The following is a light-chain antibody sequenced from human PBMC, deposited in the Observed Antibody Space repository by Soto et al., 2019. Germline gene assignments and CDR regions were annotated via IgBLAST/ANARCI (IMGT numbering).Light chain of an antibody. CDR3: SSYTRSSTLGV. J-gene: IGLJ1*01. CDR2: DVS. CDR1: SSDVGGYNY. V-gene: IGLV2-14*01. Sequence: QSVLTQPASVSGSPGQSITISCTGTSSDVGGYNYVSWYQQHPGKAPKLMIYDVSNRPSGVSNRFSGSKSDNTASLTISGLQAEDEADYYCSSYTRSSTLGVFGTGTKLTVL.